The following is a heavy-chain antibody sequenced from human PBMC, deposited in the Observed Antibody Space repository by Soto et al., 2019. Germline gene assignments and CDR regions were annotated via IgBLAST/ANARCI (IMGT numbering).Heavy chain of an antibody. CDR2: ITSSSSSI. J-gene: IGHJ1*01. D-gene: IGHD2-8*01. CDR3: ARDLGQPMYF. Sequence: EVQLAESGGGLVQPGGSLRLSCAASGFARSSYNMNWVRQAPGKGLEWVSYITSSSSSIYYADSVKGRFTISRDNAKNSLYLTMNSLRDEDTAVYYGARDLGQPMYFWGQGTMVTVSA. V-gene: IGHV3-48*02. CDR1: GFARSSYN.